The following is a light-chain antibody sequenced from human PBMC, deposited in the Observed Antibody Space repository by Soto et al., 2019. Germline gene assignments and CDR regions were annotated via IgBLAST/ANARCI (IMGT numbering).Light chain of an antibody. V-gene: IGLV2-8*01. CDR1: SSDVGGYDY. CDR3: SSYAGRNNYV. CDR2: EVN. J-gene: IGLJ1*01. Sequence: QPVLTQPPSASGSPGQSVTISCTGTSSDVGGYDYVSWYQHHPGKAPKLIISEVNKRPSGVPDRFSGSKSGNTASLTVSGLQAEDEADYYCSSYAGRNNYVFGSGTKVTVL.